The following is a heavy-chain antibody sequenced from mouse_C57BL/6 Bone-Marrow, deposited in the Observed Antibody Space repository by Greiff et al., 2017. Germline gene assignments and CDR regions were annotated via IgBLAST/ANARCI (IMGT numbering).Heavy chain of an antibody. CDR3: TRERGNWDY. CDR1: GFTFSSYA. V-gene: IGHV5-9-1*02. J-gene: IGHJ2*01. Sequence: DVMLVESGEGLVKPGGSLKLSCAASGFTFSSYAMSWVRQTPEKRLEWVAYISSGGDYIYYADTVKGRFTISRDNARNTLYLQMSSLKSEDTAMYYCTRERGNWDYWGQGTTLTVSS. CDR2: ISSGGDYI. D-gene: IGHD4-1*01.